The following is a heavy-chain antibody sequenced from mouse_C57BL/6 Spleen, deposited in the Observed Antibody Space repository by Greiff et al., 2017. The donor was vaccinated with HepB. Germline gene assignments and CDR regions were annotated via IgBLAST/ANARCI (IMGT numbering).Heavy chain of an antibody. CDR1: GYTFTDYY. Sequence: QVQLKQSGPELVKPGASVKISCKASGYTFTDYYINWVKQRPGQGLEWIGWIFPGSGSTYYNEKFKGKATLTVDKSSSTAYMLLSSLTSEDSAVYFCARKRYYGSSLYWYFDVWGTGTTVTVSS. V-gene: IGHV1-75*01. D-gene: IGHD1-1*01. CDR2: IFPGSGST. CDR3: ARKRYYGSSLYWYFDV. J-gene: IGHJ1*03.